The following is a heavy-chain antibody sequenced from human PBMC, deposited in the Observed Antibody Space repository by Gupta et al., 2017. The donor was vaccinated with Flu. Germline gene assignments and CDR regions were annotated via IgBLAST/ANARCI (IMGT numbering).Heavy chain of an antibody. J-gene: IGHJ4*02. CDR3: ARTLAPRAGAVSPLPAAFDN. V-gene: IGHV3-48*03. D-gene: IGHD2-2*01. Sequence: EAQLVDSGGGLVQPGGSLRLSCVGSGFTFSHFDLNWVRQVPGKGLEWVAYIRREGTATFSADSAKVRCTFSRDDARTSVSLQIQNMRVGASATSYCARTLAPRAGAVSPLPAAFDNWGQGTWVTVSS. CDR2: IRREGTAT. CDR1: GFTFSHFD.